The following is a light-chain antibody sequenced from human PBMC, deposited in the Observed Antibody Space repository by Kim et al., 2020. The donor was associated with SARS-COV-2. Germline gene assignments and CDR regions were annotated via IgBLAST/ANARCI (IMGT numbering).Light chain of an antibody. CDR1: QSVSHNY. J-gene: IGKJ1*01. V-gene: IGKV3-15*01. Sequence: EIVMTQSPATLSVSPGERATLSCRASQSVSHNYLAWYQQKPGQAPRLLISGASTRATGIPARFTGSGSGTEFTLTISSLQSGDFAVYYCQQYDNWPWTFGQGTKVEIK. CDR2: GAS. CDR3: QQYDNWPWT.